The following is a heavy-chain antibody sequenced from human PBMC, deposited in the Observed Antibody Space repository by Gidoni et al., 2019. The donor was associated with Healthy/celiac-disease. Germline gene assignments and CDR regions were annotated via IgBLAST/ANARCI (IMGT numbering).Heavy chain of an antibody. J-gene: IGHJ4*02. CDR1: EFTFSAYY. CDR3: ARDSGATVSFDY. CDR2: MSSSGSTI. V-gene: IGHV3-11*01. D-gene: IGHD1-26*01. Sequence: QVQLVESGGGLVKPGGSLRLSCAASEFTFSAYYMSWIRQAPGKGLECVSYMSSSGSTIYYADSVKGRFTISRDNAKNSLYLQMNSLRAEDTAVYYCARDSGATVSFDYWGQGTLVTVSS.